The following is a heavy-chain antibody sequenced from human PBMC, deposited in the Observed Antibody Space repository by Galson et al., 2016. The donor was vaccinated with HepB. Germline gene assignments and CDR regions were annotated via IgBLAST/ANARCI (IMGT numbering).Heavy chain of an antibody. CDR2: FHHGGST. Sequence: SLTCAVSGGSISSINWWSWVRQTPGNGLEWIGEFHHGGSTYYNPSLKSPLPISIDPSKNQFSLKLNSVTAPDKAVYYCARYSSRDIGYNEDAFDFWGQGTLVTVSS. CDR1: GGSISSINW. D-gene: IGHD5-24*01. CDR3: ARYSSRDIGYNEDAFDF. J-gene: IGHJ3*01. V-gene: IGHV4-4*02.